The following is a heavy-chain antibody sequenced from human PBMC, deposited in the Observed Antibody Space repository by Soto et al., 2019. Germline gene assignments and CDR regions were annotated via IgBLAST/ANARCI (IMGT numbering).Heavy chain of an antibody. Sequence: GGPLRLSCASSGFTFSSYAMSLVRQAPGKGLEWVSAISGSGGSTYYADSVKGRFTISRDNSKNTLYLQMNSLRAEDTAVYYCAKTNAINYYYYSGMDVWGQGTTVTVSS. J-gene: IGHJ6*02. CDR2: ISGSGGST. CDR1: GFTFSSYA. V-gene: IGHV3-23*01. CDR3: AKTNAINYYYYSGMDV.